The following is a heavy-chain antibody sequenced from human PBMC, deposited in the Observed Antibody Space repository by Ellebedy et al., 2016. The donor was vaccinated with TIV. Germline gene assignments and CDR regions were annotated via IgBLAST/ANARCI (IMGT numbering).Heavy chain of an antibody. CDR2: ISAYTGIT. D-gene: IGHD1-1*01. CDR3: AAGNDGGWFDP. CDR1: GYSFTSYA. V-gene: IGHV1-18*01. Sequence: ASVKVSCKASGYSFTSYAIGWVRQAPGQGLEWMGWISAYTGITNYAQKFQGRVTMTTDTSTSTAFLELGSLRSEDTAVYYCAAGNDGGWFDPWGQGTLVTVSS. J-gene: IGHJ5*02.